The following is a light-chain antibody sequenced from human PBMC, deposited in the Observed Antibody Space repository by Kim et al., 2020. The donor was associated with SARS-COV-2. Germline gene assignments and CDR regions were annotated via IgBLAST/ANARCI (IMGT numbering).Light chain of an antibody. CDR1: QGVSSNY. Sequence: LSLPPGERATLSCRASQGVSSNYFAWYQQTPGQAPRILIYGASNRATGIPDRFGGSGSGTDFTLTISRLEPEDFAVYYCQQYGTSFGQGTKVDIK. J-gene: IGKJ1*01. CDR2: GAS. CDR3: QQYGTS. V-gene: IGKV3-20*01.